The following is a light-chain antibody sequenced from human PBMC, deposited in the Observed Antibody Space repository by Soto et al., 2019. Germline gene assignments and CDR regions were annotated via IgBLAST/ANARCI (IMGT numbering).Light chain of an antibody. Sequence: DIQMTQSPSSVSASVGDRVTITCRASQDIGSWLAWYQQKPGKAPKLLIYAASSLESGVPSRLSGSGSGTDFTLTISSLQPEDFATYYCQQANTFPITFGQGTRLEI. CDR1: QDIGSW. V-gene: IGKV1-12*01. CDR2: AAS. J-gene: IGKJ5*01. CDR3: QQANTFPIT.